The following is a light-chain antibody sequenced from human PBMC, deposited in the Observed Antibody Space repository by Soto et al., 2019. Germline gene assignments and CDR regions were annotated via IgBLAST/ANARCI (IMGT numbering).Light chain of an antibody. CDR2: GNN. V-gene: IGLV1-40*01. J-gene: IGLJ1*01. CDR1: SSNIGAGYD. CDR3: QSYDSSLSGYV. Sequence: QPVLTQPPSVSGAPGQRVTISCTGSSSNIGAGYDVHWYQQLPGTAPKLLIYGNNNRPSGVPDRFSGSKSGTSASLAITGLQAEDEADYYCQSYDSSLSGYVFGTETKLTVL.